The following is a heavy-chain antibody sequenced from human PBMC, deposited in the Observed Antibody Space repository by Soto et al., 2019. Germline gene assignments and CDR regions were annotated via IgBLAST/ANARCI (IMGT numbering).Heavy chain of an antibody. D-gene: IGHD2-2*01. CDR1: GGSISSGGYY. CDR2: IYYSGST. J-gene: IGHJ6*02. Sequence: QVQLQESGPGLVKPSQTLSLTCTVSGGSISSGGYYWSWIRQHPGKGLEWIGYIYYSGSTYYNPSLKSRFTISVDTSKNQFSLKLSSVTAADTAVYYCARQVGYCSSTSCSGPYYYYGMDVWGQGTTVTVSS. V-gene: IGHV4-31*03. CDR3: ARQVGYCSSTSCSGPYYYYGMDV.